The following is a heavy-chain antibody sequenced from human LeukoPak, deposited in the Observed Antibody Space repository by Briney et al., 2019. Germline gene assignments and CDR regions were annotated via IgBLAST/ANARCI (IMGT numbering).Heavy chain of an antibody. CDR2: ISSSSSYI. Sequence: PGGSLRLSCAASGFTLSSYSMNWVRQALGKGLEWVSSISSSSSYIYYADSVKGRFTISRDNAKNSLYLQMNSLRAEDTAVYYCARDDSSSSGDFDYWGQGTLVTVSS. CDR3: ARDDSSSSGDFDY. V-gene: IGHV3-21*01. CDR1: GFTLSSYS. D-gene: IGHD6-6*01. J-gene: IGHJ4*02.